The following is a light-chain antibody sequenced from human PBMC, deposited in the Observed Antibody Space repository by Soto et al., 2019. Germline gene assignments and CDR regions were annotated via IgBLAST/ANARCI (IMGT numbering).Light chain of an antibody. CDR3: QQYYGLPPLT. CDR1: QSISAW. J-gene: IGKJ5*01. V-gene: IGKV1-5*01. Sequence: DIQMTQSPSTLSATAGDRVTITCRASQSISAWLAWYQQKPGKAPNLLIYHASKLAKGVTSRFSGSGSGTDFSFIITSLQREDLATYYCQQYYGLPPLTFGQGTRLEIK. CDR2: HAS.